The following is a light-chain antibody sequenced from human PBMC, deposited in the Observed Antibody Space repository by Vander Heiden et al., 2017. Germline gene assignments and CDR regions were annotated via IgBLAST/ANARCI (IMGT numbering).Light chain of an antibody. CDR1: QNISNY. J-gene: IGKJ4*02. CDR3: QQYDNTPQT. CDR2: DAS. Sequence: DIQMTQSPSSLSASVGDRVTITCRASQNISNYLNWYQQKPGKAPKLLIYDASSLESGVPSRFSGSGSGTDFTLTISSLQPEDIATYYCQQYDNTPQTFGEGTKVEIK. V-gene: IGKV1-39*01.